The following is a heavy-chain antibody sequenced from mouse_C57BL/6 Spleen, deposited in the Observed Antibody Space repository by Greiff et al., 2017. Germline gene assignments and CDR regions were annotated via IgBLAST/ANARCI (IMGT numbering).Heavy chain of an antibody. CDR2: INPGSGGP. V-gene: IGHV1-54*01. J-gene: IGHJ2*01. CDR1: GYAFTNYL. CDR3: ARATVEEGLDY. Sequence: VQLQQSGAELVRPGTSVKVSCKASGYAFTNYLIEWVKQRPGQGLEWIGVINPGSGGPHYNEKFKGKATLTADKSSSTAYMQISSLTSEDSAVYVCARATVEEGLDYGGKGTTLTVSS. D-gene: IGHD1-1*01.